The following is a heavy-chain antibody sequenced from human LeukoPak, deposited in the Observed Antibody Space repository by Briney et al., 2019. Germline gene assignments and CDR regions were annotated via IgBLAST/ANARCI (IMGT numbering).Heavy chain of an antibody. Sequence: GGSLRLSCAASGFAFDSFAMSWVRQAPGQGLAWVSSIGDSGSHTYYADSVKGRFTISRDNSKNTMYLQMDSLRAEDTAVYYCAKDSSGYYYAVFFDYWGQGTLVTVSS. CDR3: AKDSSGYYYAVFFDY. V-gene: IGHV3-23*01. CDR2: IGDSGSHT. J-gene: IGHJ4*02. CDR1: GFAFDSFA. D-gene: IGHD3-22*01.